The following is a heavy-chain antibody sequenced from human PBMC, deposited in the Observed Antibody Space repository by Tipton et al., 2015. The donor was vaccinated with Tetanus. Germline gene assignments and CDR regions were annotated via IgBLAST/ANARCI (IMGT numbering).Heavy chain of an antibody. CDR3: ARHLTYTYTSRYFDY. D-gene: IGHD5-18*01. CDR2: VSYSGRT. CDR1: GGSVRSGGYS. J-gene: IGHJ4*02. Sequence: TLSLTCTVSGGSVRSGGYSWNWIRQPPGKGLEWLAYVSYSGRTNSNYSLKSRLAMSLDASKNLFSLNLTSVTAADTAVYYCARHLTYTYTSRYFDYWGLGTLVTVSS. V-gene: IGHV4-61*08.